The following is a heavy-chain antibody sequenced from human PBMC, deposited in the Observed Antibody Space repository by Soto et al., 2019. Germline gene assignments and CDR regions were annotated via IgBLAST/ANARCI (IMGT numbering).Heavy chain of an antibody. CDR1: GFTFSSYS. J-gene: IGHJ6*03. D-gene: IGHD2-2*01. CDR3: ARATPPGVVVTAAGPKRDYYYYYMDV. Sequence: EVQLVESGGGLVKPGGSLRLSCAASGFTFSSYSMNWVRQAPGKGLEWVSSISSSSSYIYYADSGKGRFTISRDNAKNSLYLQMNSLRAEDTAVYSCARATPPGVVVTAAGPKRDYYYYYMDVWGKGTTVTVSS. CDR2: ISSSSSYI. V-gene: IGHV3-21*01.